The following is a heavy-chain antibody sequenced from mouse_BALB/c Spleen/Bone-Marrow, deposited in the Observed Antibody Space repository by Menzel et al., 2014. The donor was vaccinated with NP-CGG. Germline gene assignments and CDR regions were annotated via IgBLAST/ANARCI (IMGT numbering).Heavy chain of an antibody. CDR1: AFTFTGYY. CDR2: IRHKANAYTT. J-gene: IGHJ1*01. D-gene: IGHD1-2*01. V-gene: IGHV7-3*02. CDR3: VRGKNYDGYYWNWDV. Sequence: ELNEVESGGGLAQHGGSLRLYCPTSAFTFTGYYISWVRQPPGTALEWLGFIRHKANAYTTAYSASVKGRSTISRDNSQSILYHKMNPQRAEDRDAYYGVRGKNYDGYYWNWDVWGAGTTGTMSS.